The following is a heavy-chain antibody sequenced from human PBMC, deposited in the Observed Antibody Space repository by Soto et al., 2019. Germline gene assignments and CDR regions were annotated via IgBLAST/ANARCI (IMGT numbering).Heavy chain of an antibody. V-gene: IGHV4-34*01. Sequence: SETLSLTCAVYGGSFSGYYWSWIRQPPGKGLEWIGEINHSGSTNYNPSLKSRVTISVDTSKNQFSLKLSSVTAADTAVYYCARDTLSVVVPAAMYNWFDPWGQGTLVTVSS. D-gene: IGHD2-2*01. CDR1: GGSFSGYY. J-gene: IGHJ5*02. CDR3: ARDTLSVVVPAAMYNWFDP. CDR2: INHSGST.